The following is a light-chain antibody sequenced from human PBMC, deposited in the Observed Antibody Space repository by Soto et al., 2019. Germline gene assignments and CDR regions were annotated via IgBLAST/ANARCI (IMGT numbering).Light chain of an antibody. CDR1: SSNIGAGYD. CDR2: ANS. CDR3: QSYDSSLSGSVV. Sequence: QPVLTQPPSVSGAPGQRVTISCTGSSSNIGAGYDVHWYQQLPGTAPKLLIYANSNRPSGVPDRFSDSKSGTSASLAITGLQAEDEADYHCQSYDSSLSGSVVFGGGTQLTVL. V-gene: IGLV1-40*01. J-gene: IGLJ2*01.